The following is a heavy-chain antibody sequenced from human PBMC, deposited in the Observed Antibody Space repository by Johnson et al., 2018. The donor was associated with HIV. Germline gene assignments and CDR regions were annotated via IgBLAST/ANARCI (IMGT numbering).Heavy chain of an antibody. D-gene: IGHD3-10*01. Sequence: MQLVESGGGLVQPGGSLRLACAASGFTVSRNYMSWVRQAPGKGLEWVSVIYSGGDTYYADSVRGRFTISRDNSKNTLYLQMNSLRAEDTAVYYCARGPLLWRAFDIWGQGTMVSVSS. J-gene: IGHJ3*02. CDR1: GFTVSRNY. V-gene: IGHV3-66*02. CDR3: ARGPLLWRAFDI. CDR2: IYSGGDT.